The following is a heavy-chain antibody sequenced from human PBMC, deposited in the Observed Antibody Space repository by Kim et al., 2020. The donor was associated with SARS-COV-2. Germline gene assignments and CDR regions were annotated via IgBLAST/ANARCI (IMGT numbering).Heavy chain of an antibody. CDR2: IYYSGST. J-gene: IGHJ4*02. CDR3: ARDRVGGVSGGFGY. CDR1: GGSISSYY. Sequence: SETLSLTCTVSGGSISSYYWSWIRQPPRKGLEWIGYIYYSGSTNYNPSLKTRVTISVDTSKNQFSLKLSSVTAADTAVYYCARDRVGGVSGGFGYGGQRT. D-gene: IGHD3-16*01. V-gene: IGHV4-59*12.